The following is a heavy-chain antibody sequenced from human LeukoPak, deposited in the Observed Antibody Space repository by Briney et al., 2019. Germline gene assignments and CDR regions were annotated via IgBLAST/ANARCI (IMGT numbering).Heavy chain of an antibody. V-gene: IGHV4-59*01. CDR1: GGSFSGYY. CDR2: IYYSGST. CDR3: ARVGVTGELYPDYYYYMDV. D-gene: IGHD1-20*01. Sequence: PSETLSLTCAVYGGSFSGYYWSWIRQPPGKGLEWIGYIYYSGSTNYNPSLKSRVTISVDTSKNQFSLKLSSVTAADTAVYYCARVGVTGELYPDYYYYMDVWGKGTTVTVSS. J-gene: IGHJ6*03.